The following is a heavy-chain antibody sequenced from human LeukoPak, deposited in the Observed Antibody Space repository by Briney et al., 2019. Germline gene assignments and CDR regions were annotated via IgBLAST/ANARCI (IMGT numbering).Heavy chain of an antibody. Sequence: QTSTLTCTVSGGSISSGNYCWSRIRQPPGKGLEWIGNIYYSGSTYYNPSLKSRLTISIDTSKNQFSLKLSSVTAADTAVYYCARDPSVVPAYYYSGMDVWGRGTPVTVSS. CDR3: ARDPSVVPAYYYSGMDV. J-gene: IGHJ6*02. CDR1: GGSISSGNYC. V-gene: IGHV4-30-4*01. D-gene: IGHD2-2*01. CDR2: IYYSGST.